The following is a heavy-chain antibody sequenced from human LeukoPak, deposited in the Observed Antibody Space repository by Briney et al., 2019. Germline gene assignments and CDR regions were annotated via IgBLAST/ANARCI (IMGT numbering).Heavy chain of an antibody. J-gene: IGHJ4*02. CDR1: EYTFTSTV. D-gene: IGHD3-10*01. V-gene: IGHV1-3*01. CDR2: INAGNGNT. Sequence: ASVTVSRTASEYTFTSTVMHWVRQAPGQRLEWMGWINAGNGNTKYSQKFQGRVTITRDTSASTAYMELSSLRSEDTAVYYCAIQIRGVIYWGQGTLVTVSS. CDR3: AIQIRGVIY.